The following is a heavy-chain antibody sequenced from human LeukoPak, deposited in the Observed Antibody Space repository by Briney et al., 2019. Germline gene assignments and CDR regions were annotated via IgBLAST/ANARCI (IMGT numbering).Heavy chain of an antibody. Sequence: SETLSLTCAVYGGSFSGYYWSWIRQPPGKGLEWIGEINHSGSTNYNPSLKSRVTISVDTSKNQSSLKLSSVTAADTAVYYCARGYCTGGVCYPPYFDYWGRGTLVTVSS. CDR3: ARGYCTGGVCYPPYFDY. CDR2: INHSGST. D-gene: IGHD2-8*02. J-gene: IGHJ4*02. V-gene: IGHV4-34*01. CDR1: GGSFSGYY.